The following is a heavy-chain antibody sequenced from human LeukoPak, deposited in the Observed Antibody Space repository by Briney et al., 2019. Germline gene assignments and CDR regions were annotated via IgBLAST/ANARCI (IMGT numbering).Heavy chain of an antibody. V-gene: IGHV3-11*01. J-gene: IGHJ4*02. CDR1: GFTFSDYY. Sequence: PGGSLRLSCAVSGFTFSDYYMSWIRQAPGKGLEWISYISSSGSTKYYADSVKGRFTISRDNAKNSLYLQMNSLRAEDTAVYYCARDRKSAWYPLVDYWGQGTPVTVSS. CDR2: ISSSGSTK. D-gene: IGHD6-19*01. CDR3: ARDRKSAWYPLVDY.